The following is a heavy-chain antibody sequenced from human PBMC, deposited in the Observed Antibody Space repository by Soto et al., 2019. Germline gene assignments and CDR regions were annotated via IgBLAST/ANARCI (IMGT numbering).Heavy chain of an antibody. D-gene: IGHD2-15*01. J-gene: IGHJ4*02. V-gene: IGHV1-69*01. CDR3: ARADCSGGSCLEHVSAEPFDY. CDR2: IIPIFGTA. Sequence: QVQLVQSGAEVKKPGSSVKVSCKASGGTFSSYAISWVRQAPGQGLEWMGGIIPIFGTANYAQKFQGRVTITADESTSTAYMELSSLRSEDTAVYYCARADCSGGSCLEHVSAEPFDYWGQGTLVTVSS. CDR1: GGTFSSYA.